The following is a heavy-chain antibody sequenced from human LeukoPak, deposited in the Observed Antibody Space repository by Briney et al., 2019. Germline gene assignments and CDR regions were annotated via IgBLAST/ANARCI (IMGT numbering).Heavy chain of an antibody. CDR3: ARLSCSDTICPTLPYNHFDP. CDR1: GGSISSRGFF. V-gene: IGHV4-39*01. CDR2: VYYSGAT. Sequence: SETLPLTCTVSGGSISSRGFFWGWIRQPPGKGPEWIGSVYYSGATYYNSSLKSRVTISVGTSKNHFSLKLSSVTAADTAVYYCARLSCSDTICPTLPYNHFDPWGQGTLVTVSS. D-gene: IGHD2-15*01. J-gene: IGHJ5*02.